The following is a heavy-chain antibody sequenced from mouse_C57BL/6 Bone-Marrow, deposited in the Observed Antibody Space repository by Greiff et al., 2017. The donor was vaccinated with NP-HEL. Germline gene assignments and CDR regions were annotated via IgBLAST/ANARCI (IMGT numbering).Heavy chain of an antibody. CDR1: GYTFTSYW. D-gene: IGHD2-3*01. CDR2: IHPNSGST. J-gene: IGHJ3*01. Sequence: VQLQQPGAELVKPGASVKLSCKASGYTFTSYWMHWVKQRPGQGLEWIGMIHPNSGSTNYNEKFKSKATLTVDKSSSTAYMQLSSLTSEDSAVYYCARGDGYYWFAYWGQGTLVTVSA. CDR3: ARGDGYYWFAY. V-gene: IGHV1-64*01.